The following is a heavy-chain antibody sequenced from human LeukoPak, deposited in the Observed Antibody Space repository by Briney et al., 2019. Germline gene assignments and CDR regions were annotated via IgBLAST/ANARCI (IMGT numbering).Heavy chain of an antibody. J-gene: IGHJ4*02. CDR3: ARGPGEWQWEHYYFEY. CDR1: GFTVSSNY. CDR2: IYSGGST. Sequence: GGSLTPSCAASGFTVSSNYMTWVRQAPGKGLEWLSVIYSGGSTYYANSVKGRFTISRDTSKNALYLQMNSLRADDTAVYYCARGPGEWQWEHYYFEYWGQGTLVTVSS. D-gene: IGHD1-26*01. V-gene: IGHV3-53*01.